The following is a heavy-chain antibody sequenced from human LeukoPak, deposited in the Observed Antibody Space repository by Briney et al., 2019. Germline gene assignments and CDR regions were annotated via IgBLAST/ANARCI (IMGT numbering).Heavy chain of an antibody. CDR2: INPNSGGT. V-gene: IGHV1-2*02. CDR1: GYTYTGYY. CDR3: AREQWLVAINEY. D-gene: IGHD6-19*01. J-gene: IGHJ4*02. Sequence: ASVKVSCKASGYTYTGYYMHWVRHAPGQGLEWMGWINPNSGGTNSAQKFQSRVTMARDTSISTAYMELSRLRSDDTAVYYCAREQWLVAINEYWGQGTLVTVSS.